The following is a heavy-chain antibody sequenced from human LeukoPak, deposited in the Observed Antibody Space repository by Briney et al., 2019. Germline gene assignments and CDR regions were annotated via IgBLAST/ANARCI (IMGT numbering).Heavy chain of an antibody. CDR2: IYYSGST. Sequence: SETLSLTCSVSDGSIRSNNFYWGWIRQPPGKGLEWIGSIYYSGSTYYNPSLKSRVTMSIDTSKNYFSLKLNSVTAADTAVYYCAKSRGDRPLGYWGQGTLVTVSS. J-gene: IGHJ4*02. D-gene: IGHD3-16*02. CDR1: DGSIRSNNFY. CDR3: AKSRGDRPLGY. V-gene: IGHV4-39*01.